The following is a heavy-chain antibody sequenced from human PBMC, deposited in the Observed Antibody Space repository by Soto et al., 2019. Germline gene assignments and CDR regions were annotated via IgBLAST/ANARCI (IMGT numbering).Heavy chain of an antibody. CDR1: GFTLSDYD. V-gene: IGHV3-23*01. CDR3: AKDRRGGEYPAFDL. Sequence: DVHLLESGGGLVQPGGSLRLSCVASGFTLSDYDMGWVRQAPGKGLEWVSLIKGYGGATYYARSLEGRLTISRDTSENTLYLQMNSLRVEDTALYYCAKDRRGGEYPAFDLWGQGTLVTVSS. CDR2: IKGYGGAT. D-gene: IGHD2-21*01. J-gene: IGHJ3*01.